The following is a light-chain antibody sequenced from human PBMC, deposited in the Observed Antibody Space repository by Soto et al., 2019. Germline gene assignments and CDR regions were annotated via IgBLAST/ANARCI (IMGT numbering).Light chain of an antibody. Sequence: QSVLTQPPSVSAAPGQTVIISCSGSSSNIGNNYVSWYQQLPGTAPRLLIYAANKRPSEIPDRFSGSKSATSATLGITGLQTGDEADYYCGAWDTSLSGVVFGGGTKVAVL. CDR2: AAN. CDR3: GAWDTSLSGVV. V-gene: IGLV1-51*01. CDR1: SSNIGNNY. J-gene: IGLJ2*01.